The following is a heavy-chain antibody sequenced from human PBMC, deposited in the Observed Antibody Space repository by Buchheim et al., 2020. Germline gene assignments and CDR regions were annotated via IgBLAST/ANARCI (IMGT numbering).Heavy chain of an antibody. CDR1: GFTVSSNY. CDR2: IYSGGST. V-gene: IGHV3-66*02. D-gene: IGHD6-19*01. Sequence: EVQLVESGGGLVQPGGSLRLSCAASGFTVSSNYMSWVRQAPGKGLEWVSVIYSGGSTYYADSVKGRFTISRDNSKNTLDLQMNSLRAEDTAVYYCARASSVAGTPYFFDYWGQGTL. CDR3: ARASSVAGTPYFFDY. J-gene: IGHJ4*02.